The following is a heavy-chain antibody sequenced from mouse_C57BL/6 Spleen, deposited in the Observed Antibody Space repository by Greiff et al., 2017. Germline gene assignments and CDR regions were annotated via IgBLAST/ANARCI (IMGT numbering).Heavy chain of an antibody. J-gene: IGHJ2*01. D-gene: IGHD2-5*01. CDR3: ARHGYSNYDFDY. CDR1: GFTFSSYG. Sequence: VQLVESGGDLVKPGGSLKLSCAASGFTFSSYGMSWVRQTPDKRLEWVATISSGGSYTYYPDSLKGRFTISRDNAKNTLYLQMSSLKSEDTAMYYCARHGYSNYDFDYWGQGTTLTVSS. V-gene: IGHV5-6*01. CDR2: ISSGGSYT.